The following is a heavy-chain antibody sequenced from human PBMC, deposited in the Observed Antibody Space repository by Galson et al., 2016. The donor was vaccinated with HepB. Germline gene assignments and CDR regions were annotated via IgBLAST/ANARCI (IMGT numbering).Heavy chain of an antibody. Sequence: SETLSLTCTVSGGSISSSSYYWGWVRQAPGKGLEWIGNLYYSGNTYFNPSLKNRVTVSVDSSTNQFPLNPNSVTAADTAVYYCARGPTFYDVWRAVAPRYYYYRLDVWGQGTTVTVSS. CDR1: GGSISSSSYY. CDR3: ARGPTFYDVWRAVAPRYYYYRLDV. J-gene: IGHJ6*02. CDR2: LYYSGNT. V-gene: IGHV4-39*01. D-gene: IGHD3-3*01.